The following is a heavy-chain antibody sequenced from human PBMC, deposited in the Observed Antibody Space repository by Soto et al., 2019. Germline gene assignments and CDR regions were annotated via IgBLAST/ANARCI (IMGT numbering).Heavy chain of an antibody. CDR1: GGSFTSNNW. CDR3: ASRDPGTSVDY. J-gene: IGHJ4*02. Sequence: QVQLQESGPGLVKPSGTLSLTCAVSGGSFTSNNWWPWVRQHPGQGLGLIGEIYRTGRTNYNPSLKSRVTIALDKSENQSSLKGTSLTAADPAVYYCASRDPGTSVDYWGQGTLVTVSS. V-gene: IGHV4-4*02. D-gene: IGHD1-7*01. CDR2: IYRTGRT.